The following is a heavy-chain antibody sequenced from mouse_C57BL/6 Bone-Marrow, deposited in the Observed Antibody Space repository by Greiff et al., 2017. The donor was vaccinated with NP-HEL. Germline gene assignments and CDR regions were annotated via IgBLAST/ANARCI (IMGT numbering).Heavy chain of an antibody. V-gene: IGHV1-82*01. Sequence: QVQLQQSGPELVKPGASVKISCKASGYAFSSSWMNWVKQRPGKGLEWIGRIYPGDGDTNYNGKFKGKATLTADKSSSTAYMQLSSLTSEDSAVYFCAPLLWLRRGDGWGTGTTVTVSS. D-gene: IGHD2-2*01. CDR1: GYAFSSSW. CDR2: IYPGDGDT. J-gene: IGHJ1*03. CDR3: APLLWLRRGDG.